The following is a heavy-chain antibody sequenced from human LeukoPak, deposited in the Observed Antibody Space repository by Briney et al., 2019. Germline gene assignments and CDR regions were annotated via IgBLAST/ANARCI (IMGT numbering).Heavy chain of an antibody. D-gene: IGHD3-10*01. CDR2: IKSKTDGGTT. Sequence: GGSLRLSCAASRFTFSTYAMSWVRQAPGKGLEWVGRIKSKTDGGTTDYAAPVKGRFTISRDDSKNTLYLQMNSLKTEDTAVYYCTTLLWFGEHTFPSYWGQGTLVTVSS. V-gene: IGHV3-15*01. CDR1: RFTFSTYA. CDR3: TTLLWFGEHTFPSY. J-gene: IGHJ4*02.